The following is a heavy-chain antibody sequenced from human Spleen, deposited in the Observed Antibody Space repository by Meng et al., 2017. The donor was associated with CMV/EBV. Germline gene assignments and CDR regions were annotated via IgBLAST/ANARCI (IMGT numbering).Heavy chain of an antibody. CDR3: ARDAYYDFWSGLGWGFDP. CDR2: ISSSGNTI. J-gene: IGHJ5*02. D-gene: IGHD3-3*01. Sequence: TFSYYSMSWIRQAPGKGLEWVSYISSSGNTIYYADSVKGRFTISRDNAKNSLYVQMNSLRAEDTAVYYCARDAYYDFWSGLGWGFDPWGQGTLVTVSS. V-gene: IGHV3-11*01. CDR1: TFSYYS.